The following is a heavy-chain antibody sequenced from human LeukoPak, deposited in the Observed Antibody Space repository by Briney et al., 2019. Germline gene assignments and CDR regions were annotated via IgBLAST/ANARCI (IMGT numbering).Heavy chain of an antibody. CDR2: IYYTGST. J-gene: IGHJ2*01. D-gene: IGHD6-25*01. V-gene: IGHV4-59*08. CDR1: GGSISSYY. CDR3: ARPYSSGWGFIDL. Sequence: SETLSLTCTVSGGSISSYYRSWIRQPPGKGLEWIGLIYYTGSTNYNPSLKSRVTISVDTSKNQFSLKLSSVTAADTAVYYCARPYSSGWGFIDLWGRGTLITVSS.